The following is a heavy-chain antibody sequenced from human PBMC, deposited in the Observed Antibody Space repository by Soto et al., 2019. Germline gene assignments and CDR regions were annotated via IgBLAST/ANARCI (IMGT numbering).Heavy chain of an antibody. CDR3: ARFRITMVRGVSEDAFDI. CDR2: INHSGGT. J-gene: IGHJ3*02. V-gene: IGHV4-34*01. CDR1: GGSFSGYY. Sequence: QVQLQQWGAGLLKPSETLSLTCAVYGGSFSGYYWSWIRQPPGKGLGWMGEINHSGGTNYNPSLKSRVTISVDTSKNQFSLKLSSVTAADTAVYYCARFRITMVRGVSEDAFDIWGQGTMVTVSS. D-gene: IGHD3-10*01.